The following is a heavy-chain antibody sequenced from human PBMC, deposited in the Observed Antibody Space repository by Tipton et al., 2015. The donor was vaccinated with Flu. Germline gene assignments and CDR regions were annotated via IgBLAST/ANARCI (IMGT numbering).Heavy chain of an antibody. CDR2: ICPGSP. J-gene: IGHJ5*01. V-gene: IGHV4-38-2*01. CDR3: ARRDFSNYVPEPKNWFDL. D-gene: IGHD4-11*01. CDR1: GASVGSPYC. Sequence: LRLSCSVSGASVGSPYCWGWVRQPLGKGLEWIGNICPGSPYYNPSLRSRVTISVARAKAQFSLRLTSVTAADTAVYFCARRDFSNYVPEPKNWFDLWGRGTLVTVSS.